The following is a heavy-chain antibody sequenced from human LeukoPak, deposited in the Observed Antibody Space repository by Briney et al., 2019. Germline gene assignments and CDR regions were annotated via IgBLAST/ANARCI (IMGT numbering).Heavy chain of an antibody. CDR1: GGSISSYY. V-gene: IGHV4-59*12. CDR2: IYYSGST. CDR3: ARGKGSSGYYRFDAFDI. D-gene: IGHD3-22*01. Sequence: SETLSLTCTVSGGSISSYYWSWIRQPPGKGLEWIGYIYYSGSTNYNPSLKSRVIIIIDTPKNHFSLTLSSVTAADTAVYYCARGKGSSGYYRFDAFDIWGQGTMVTVSS. J-gene: IGHJ3*02.